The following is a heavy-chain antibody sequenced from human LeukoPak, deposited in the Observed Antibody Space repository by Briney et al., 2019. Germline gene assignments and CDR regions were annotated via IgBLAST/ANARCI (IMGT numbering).Heavy chain of an antibody. D-gene: IGHD6-25*01. CDR3: ARTTSFTASGYDY. CDR2: MNPNNGDS. J-gene: IGHJ4*02. CDR1: GYTFTNYH. Sequence: VASVTVSCKASGYTFTNYHINWVRQATGRGLEWMGWMNPNNGDSGYAQKFQGRVTITRDTSISTSYMELRSLRSDDTAVYFCARTTSFTASGYDYWGQGTLVTVSA. V-gene: IGHV1-8*03.